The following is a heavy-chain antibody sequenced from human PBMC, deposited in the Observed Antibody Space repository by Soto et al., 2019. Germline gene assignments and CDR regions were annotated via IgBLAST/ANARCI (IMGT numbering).Heavy chain of an antibody. CDR3: ARTRDKNITYYYVLDV. D-gene: IGHD1-20*01. V-gene: IGHV4-61*01. Sequence: SETLSLTCTVSRGSVSSATYYWNWIRQPPGKPLVWIGYIYYSGGTKYNPSLKSRVTISLDTSNDQFSLKLSSVTAADTAVYYCARTRDKNITYYYVLDVWGPGTTVTVSS. J-gene: IGHJ6*02. CDR1: RGSVSSATYY. CDR2: IYYSGGT.